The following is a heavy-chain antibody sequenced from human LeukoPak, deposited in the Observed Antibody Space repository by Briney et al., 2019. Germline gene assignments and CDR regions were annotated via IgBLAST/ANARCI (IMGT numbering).Heavy chain of an antibody. CDR3: AREGTSGGLNWLDP. CDR1: GGSISSYY. D-gene: IGHD3-10*01. CDR2: IYTSGST. V-gene: IGHV4-4*07. J-gene: IGHJ5*02. Sequence: SETLSLTCTVSGGSISSYYWSWIRQPAGKGLEWIGRIYTSGSTNYNPSLKSQVTMSVDTSKDQFSLRLSSVNAADTAVYFCAREGTSGGLNWLDPWGQGTLVTVSS.